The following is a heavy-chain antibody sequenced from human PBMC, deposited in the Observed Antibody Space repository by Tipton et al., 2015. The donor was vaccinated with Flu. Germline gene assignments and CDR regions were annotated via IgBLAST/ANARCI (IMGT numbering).Heavy chain of an antibody. CDR3: TRTQLAPYCEGDCSSYSSAFDL. J-gene: IGHJ3*01. CDR2: INQDGSEK. V-gene: IGHV3-7*03. D-gene: IGHD2-21*01. CDR1: PFTFSRHW. Sequence: SLRLSCAASPFTFSRHWMNWVRQAPGKGLEWVANINQDGSEKYYVDSVKGRFTISRDNAKNSLYLQMNSLRGEDTAVYYCTRTQLAPYCEGDCSSYSSAFDLWGQGTMVSVSS.